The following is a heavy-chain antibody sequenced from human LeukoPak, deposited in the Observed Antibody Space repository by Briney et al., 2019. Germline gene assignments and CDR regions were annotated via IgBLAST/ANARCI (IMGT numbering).Heavy chain of an antibody. V-gene: IGHV3-11*01. CDR2: ISDSGSTI. CDR3: ARAVSGSYSDY. Sequence: GGSLRLSCAASGFTLSDYYMSWIRQAPGKGLEWISDISDSGSTIYYADSVNGRFTISRDNAKNSLYLQMNSLRAEDTAVYYCARAVSGSYSDYWGQGTLVTVSS. CDR1: GFTLSDYY. D-gene: IGHD1-26*01. J-gene: IGHJ4*02.